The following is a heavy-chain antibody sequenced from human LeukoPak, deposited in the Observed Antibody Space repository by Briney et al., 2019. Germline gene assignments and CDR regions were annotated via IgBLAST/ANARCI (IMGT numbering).Heavy chain of an antibody. CDR3: ARDAIVVVPAAMGRYYYYYMDV. V-gene: IGHV1-18*01. D-gene: IGHD2-2*01. CDR1: GYTFTSYG. J-gene: IGHJ6*03. Sequence: ASVKVSCKASGYTFTSYGISWVRQAPGQGLEWMGWISAYNGNTNYAQKFQGRVTITADESTSTAYMELSSLRSEDTAVYYCARDAIVVVPAAMGRYYYYYMDVWGKGTTVTVSS. CDR2: ISAYNGNT.